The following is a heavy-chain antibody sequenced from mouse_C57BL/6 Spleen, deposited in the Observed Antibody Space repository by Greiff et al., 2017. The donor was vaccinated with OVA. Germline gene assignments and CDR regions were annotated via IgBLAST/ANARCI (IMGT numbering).Heavy chain of an antibody. V-gene: IGHV1-81*01. Sequence: SGAELARPGASVKLSCKASGYTFTSYGISWVKQRTGQGLEWIGEIYPRSGNTYYNEKFKGKATLTADKSSSTAYMELRSLTSEDSAVYFCARKRTGNWYFDVWGTGTTVTVSS. CDR2: IYPRSGNT. D-gene: IGHD4-1*01. J-gene: IGHJ1*03. CDR1: GYTFTSYG. CDR3: ARKRTGNWYFDV.